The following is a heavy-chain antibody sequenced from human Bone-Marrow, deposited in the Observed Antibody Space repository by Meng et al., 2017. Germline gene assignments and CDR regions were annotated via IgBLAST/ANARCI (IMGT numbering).Heavy chain of an antibody. CDR1: GFSVSNEF. CDR2: IYSGGGT. CDR3: TGGEDH. Sequence: EVQVVESGGGWVQPGGSLRLSCAASGFSVSNEFMSWVRQAQGKGLEWVSVIYSGGGTDYADSVKGRFTTSRDSSKNTVYLQMNNLRADDTAMYYCTGGEDHWGQGTLVTVSS. J-gene: IGHJ4*02. V-gene: IGHV3-66*01.